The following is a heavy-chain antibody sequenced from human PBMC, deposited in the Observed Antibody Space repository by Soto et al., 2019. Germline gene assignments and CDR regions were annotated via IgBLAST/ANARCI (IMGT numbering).Heavy chain of an antibody. J-gene: IGHJ3*02. CDR1: GFTFSSYS. V-gene: IGHV3-21*01. CDR2: ISSISSYI. D-gene: IGHD1-26*01. Sequence: PGGSLRLSCAASGFTFSSYSMNWVRQAPGKGLEWVSSISSISSYIYYADSVKGRFTISRDNAKNSLYLQMNSLRAEDTAVYYCARVVGSYYGGDIWGQGTMVTVSS. CDR3: ARVVGSYYGGDI.